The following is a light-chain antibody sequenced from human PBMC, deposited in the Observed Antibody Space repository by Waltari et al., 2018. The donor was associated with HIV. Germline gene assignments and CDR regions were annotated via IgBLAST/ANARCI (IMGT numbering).Light chain of an antibody. CDR3: SSYTSSRSYV. J-gene: IGLJ1*01. Sequence: QSALTQPASVSGSPGQSITISCTGTSSDVGGYNYVSWYQQHPGKAPKPMFYAVTNRPSGVSNRFAGTKSSNTAALTSAGLQAEDEADYYCSSYTSSRSYVFGTGTRVTV. CDR2: AVT. V-gene: IGLV2-14*03. CDR1: SSDVGGYNY.